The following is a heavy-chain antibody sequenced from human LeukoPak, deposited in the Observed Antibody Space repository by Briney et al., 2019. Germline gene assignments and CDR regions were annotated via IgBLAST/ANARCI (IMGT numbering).Heavy chain of an antibody. D-gene: IGHD3-22*01. J-gene: IGHJ4*02. CDR2: MSGSGDKT. CDR3: AKDGEYYYDSSGKFDY. Sequence: GGSLTLSCAASGFSFSTYAMSWVRQAPGKGLEWVSGMSGSGDKTYYVDSVKGRFTISRDNSKNTLYLQMNSLRAEDTAVYYCAKDGEYYYDSSGKFDYWGQGTLVTVSS. CDR1: GFSFSTYA. V-gene: IGHV3-23*01.